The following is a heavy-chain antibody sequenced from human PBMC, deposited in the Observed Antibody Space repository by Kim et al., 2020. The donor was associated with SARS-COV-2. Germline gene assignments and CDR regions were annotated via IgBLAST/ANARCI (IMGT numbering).Heavy chain of an antibody. CDR2: ISSSSSYI. Sequence: GGSLRLSCAASGFTFSSYSMNWVRQAPGKGLEWVSSISSSSSYIYYADSVKGRFTISRDNAKNSLYLQMNSLRAEDTAVYYCARGEYYYDSSGYYAIDYWGQGTLVTVSS. CDR1: GFTFSSYS. V-gene: IGHV3-21*01. CDR3: ARGEYYYDSSGYYAIDY. D-gene: IGHD3-22*01. J-gene: IGHJ4*02.